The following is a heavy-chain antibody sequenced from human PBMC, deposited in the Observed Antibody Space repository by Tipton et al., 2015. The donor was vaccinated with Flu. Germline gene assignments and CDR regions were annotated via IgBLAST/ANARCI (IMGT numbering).Heavy chain of an antibody. V-gene: IGHV5-51*01. Sequence: QLVQSGAEVKKPGESLKISRKGSGSSFSSYWIAWVRQMPGKGLEWMGIIYPDDSDTKYSPSFQGHVTFSADKSVNTAYLQWSSLKASDTAIYFCVRQNCGGDCYPDYWGQGTLVTVSS. J-gene: IGHJ4*02. CDR1: GSSFSSYW. D-gene: IGHD2-21*02. CDR2: IYPDDSDT. CDR3: VRQNCGGDCYPDY.